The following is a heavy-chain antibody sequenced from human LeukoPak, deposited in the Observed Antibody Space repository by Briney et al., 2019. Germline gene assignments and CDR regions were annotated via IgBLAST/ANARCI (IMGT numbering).Heavy chain of an antibody. Sequence: GGSLRLSCVASGFTFGKYWMSWVRQAPGKGLEWASGLSDAGVRIFYADSVRGRFTVSRDNSKNTLYLQMDGLRAEDTAVYYCANTHCDSSPIVWNFWGQGTLVTVSP. J-gene: IGHJ4*02. CDR2: LSDAGVRI. V-gene: IGHV3-23*01. CDR3: ANTHCDSSPIVWNF. D-gene: IGHD6-6*01. CDR1: GFTFGKYW.